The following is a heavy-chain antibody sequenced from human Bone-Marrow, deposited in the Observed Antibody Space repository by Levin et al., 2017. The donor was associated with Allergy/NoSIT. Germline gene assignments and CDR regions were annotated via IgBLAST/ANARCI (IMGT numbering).Heavy chain of an antibody. J-gene: IGHJ2*01. CDR1: GFTFSHNW. D-gene: IGHD1-1*01. Sequence: GESLKISCVVSGFTFSHNWMSWVRQAPGKGLEWVGRIKTKSDGGTTDYAAPVKGRVTISRDESKSILYLQMNSLTAEDTAMYYCATGYRNRWYFDFWGRGTLVTVSS. CDR2: IKTKSDGGTT. CDR3: ATGYRNRWYFDF. V-gene: IGHV3-15*01.